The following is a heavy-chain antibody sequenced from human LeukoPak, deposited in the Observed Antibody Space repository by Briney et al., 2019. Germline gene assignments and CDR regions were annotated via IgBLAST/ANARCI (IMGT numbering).Heavy chain of an antibody. CDR1: GFIFTNDW. CDR3: ARGGYSGSYYRFA. D-gene: IGHD1-26*01. Sequence: GRSLRLSCVSSGFIFTNDWMHWVRQVAGKGPVWVGRIDKEGSAAVYAESVKGRFTISRANVKSTVHLQMNSLPAADTAVYHCARGGYSGSYYRFAWGQGTLVTVSS. V-gene: IGHV3-74*01. CDR2: IDKEGSAA. J-gene: IGHJ5*02.